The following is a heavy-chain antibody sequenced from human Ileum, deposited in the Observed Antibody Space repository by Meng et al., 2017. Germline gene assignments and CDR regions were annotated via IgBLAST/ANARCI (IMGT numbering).Heavy chain of an antibody. V-gene: IGHV4-4*02. CDR1: GGSISSSLW. Sequence: QVQLQESGPGLVKPCGTLSFNGAVSGGSISSSLWWSWVRQPPEKGLEWIGEIHHSGTTNYSPSLKSRLTISVDKSKNQFSLKLQSVTAADTAVYFCARGVVSGSHYNTYWGQGILVTVSS. D-gene: IGHD3-10*01. CDR3: ARGVVSGSHYNTY. J-gene: IGHJ4*02. CDR2: IHHSGTT.